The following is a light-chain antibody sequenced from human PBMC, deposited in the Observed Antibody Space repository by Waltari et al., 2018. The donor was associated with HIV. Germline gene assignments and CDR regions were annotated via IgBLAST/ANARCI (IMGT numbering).Light chain of an antibody. Sequence: EIVMTQSPATLSVSPGESATISCRASQSISINLAWYQQKPGQAPRLLIHDASTRATGIPARFRGTGSGTEFTLTISGLQSEDLAVYYCQQYKNWPPLTFGQGTKVEIK. V-gene: IGKV3-15*01. CDR3: QQYKNWPPLT. J-gene: IGKJ1*01. CDR1: QSISIN. CDR2: DAS.